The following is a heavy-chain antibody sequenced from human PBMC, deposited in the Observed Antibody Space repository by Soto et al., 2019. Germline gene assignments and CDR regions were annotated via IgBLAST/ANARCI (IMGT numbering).Heavy chain of an antibody. Sequence: QVQLVESGGGVVQPGTSLRLSCAASGFTISTYGMHWVRQAPGKGLEWVAVIWFDGRNKYYADSVKGRFTIPRDTCKNTLYLQMNSLRVEDTAVYYCPGAAAEGWFDPWGQGTLVTVSS. D-gene: IGHD6-13*01. CDR1: GFTISTYG. CDR3: PGAAAEGWFDP. V-gene: IGHV3-33*01. J-gene: IGHJ5*02. CDR2: IWFDGRNK.